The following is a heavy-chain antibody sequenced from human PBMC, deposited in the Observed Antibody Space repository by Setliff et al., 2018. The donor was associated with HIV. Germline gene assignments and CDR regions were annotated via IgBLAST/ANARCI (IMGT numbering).Heavy chain of an antibody. J-gene: IGHJ2*01. Sequence: PSETLCLTCTVSGGSISSGGYYWSWIRQHPGKGLEWIGYIYYSGSTYYNPSLKSRVTISVDTSKNQFSLKLSSVTAADTAVYYCARDPFGVRDGYNYDWYFDLWGRGTLVTVSS. D-gene: IGHD5-12*01. V-gene: IGHV4-31*03. CDR1: GGSISSGGYY. CDR2: IYYSGST. CDR3: ARDPFGVRDGYNYDWYFDL.